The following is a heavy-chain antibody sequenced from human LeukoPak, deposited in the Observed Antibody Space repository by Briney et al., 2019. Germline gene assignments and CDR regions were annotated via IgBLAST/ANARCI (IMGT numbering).Heavy chain of an antibody. CDR3: ATTYCSSTSCYDVGMDV. Sequence: ASVKVSCTASGYTFTSYYIHWVRQAPGQGLEWMGLINPSDGSTSYAQKFQGRVTMTSDTSTSTVYMELSSLRSEDTAVYYCATTYCSSTSCYDVGMDVWGQGTTVTVSS. D-gene: IGHD2-2*01. CDR2: INPSDGST. J-gene: IGHJ6*02. V-gene: IGHV1-46*01. CDR1: GYTFTSYY.